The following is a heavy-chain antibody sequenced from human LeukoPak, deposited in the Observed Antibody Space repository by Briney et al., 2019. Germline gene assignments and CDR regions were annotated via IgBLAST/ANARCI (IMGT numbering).Heavy chain of an antibody. Sequence: SETLSLTCTVPGGSISSYYWSWIRQPAGKGLEWIGRIYTSGSTNYNPSLKSRVTMSVDTSKNQFSLKLSSVTAADTAVYYWARGKDPMGREVSYWFHPWGQRSLLTVSS. D-gene: IGHD3-10*01. J-gene: IGHJ5*02. CDR3: ARGKDPMGREVSYWFHP. CDR1: GGSISSYY. V-gene: IGHV4-4*07. CDR2: IYTSGST.